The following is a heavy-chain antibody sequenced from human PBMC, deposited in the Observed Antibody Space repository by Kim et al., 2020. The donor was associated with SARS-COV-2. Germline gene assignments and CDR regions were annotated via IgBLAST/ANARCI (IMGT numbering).Heavy chain of an antibody. J-gene: IGHJ4*02. CDR3: TTYYSDSSGYYYFDY. CDR1: GFTFSNAL. Sequence: GGSLRLSCAASGFTFSNALMSWVRQAPGKGLEWVGRIKSQTDGGTTDYVAPVKGRFTISRDDSKNTLYLQMNSLKTEDTAVYYCTTYYSDSSGYYYFDYWGQGTLVTVSS. D-gene: IGHD3-22*01. CDR2: IKSQTDGGTT. V-gene: IGHV3-15*01.